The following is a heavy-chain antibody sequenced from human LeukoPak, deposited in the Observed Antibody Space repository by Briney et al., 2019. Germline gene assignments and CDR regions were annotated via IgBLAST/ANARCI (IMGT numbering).Heavy chain of an antibody. J-gene: IGHJ4*02. V-gene: IGHV3-30-3*01. Sequence: PGGSLRLSCAASGFTFSSYAMHWVRQAPGKGLEWVAVISYDGSNKYYADSVKGRFTISRDNSKNTLYLQMNSLRAEDTAVYYCARMTTGKFDYWGQGTLVTVSS. D-gene: IGHD3-10*01. CDR1: GFTFSSYA. CDR2: ISYDGSNK. CDR3: ARMTTGKFDY.